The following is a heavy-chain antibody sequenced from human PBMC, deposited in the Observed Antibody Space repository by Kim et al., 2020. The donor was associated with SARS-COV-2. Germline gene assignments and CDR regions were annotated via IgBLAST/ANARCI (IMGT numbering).Heavy chain of an antibody. V-gene: IGHV3-23*01. J-gene: IGHJ4*02. Sequence: SNADSVKGRFTISRDNSKNTLYLQMNSLRAEDTAVYYCANSGMVATQIDYWGQGTLVTVSS. CDR3: ANSGMVATQIDY. D-gene: IGHD5-12*01.